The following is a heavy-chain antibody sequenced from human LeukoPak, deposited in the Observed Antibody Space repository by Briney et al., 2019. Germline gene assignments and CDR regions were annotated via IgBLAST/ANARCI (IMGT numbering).Heavy chain of an antibody. CDR3: AREYSGSSGYYYGLDN. D-gene: IGHD3-22*01. J-gene: IGHJ4*02. Sequence: PGGSLRLSCAASGFTFSSYAMSWVRQAPGKGLEWVSAISGSGGSTYYADSVKGRFTISRDNSKNTLYLQMNSLRAEDTALYYCAREYSGSSGYYYGLDNWGQGTLVTVSS. CDR2: ISGSGGST. CDR1: GFTFSSYA. V-gene: IGHV3-23*01.